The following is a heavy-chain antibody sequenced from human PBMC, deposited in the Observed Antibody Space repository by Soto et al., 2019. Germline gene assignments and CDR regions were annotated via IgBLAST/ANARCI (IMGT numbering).Heavy chain of an antibody. J-gene: IGHJ1*01. D-gene: IGHD3-10*01. CDR2: IHHSGST. CDR1: GGSISSGGYY. V-gene: IGHV4-31*03. CDR3: VRGVRS. Sequence: PSETLSLTCNVSGGSISSGGYYWTWIRQHPGKGLEWIGNIHHSGSTFYNPSLKSRVSISVNTSKNQFSLKLSSVTAADTAVYFCVRGVRSWGQGTLVT.